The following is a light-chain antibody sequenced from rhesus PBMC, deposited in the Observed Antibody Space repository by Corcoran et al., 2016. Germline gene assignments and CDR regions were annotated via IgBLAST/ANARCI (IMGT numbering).Light chain of an antibody. CDR2: EVS. CDR1: SSDIGGYNY. CDR3: SSYAGSNVFV. J-gene: IGLJ6*01. V-gene: IGLV2-32*02. Sequence: QTALTQPRSVSGSPGQSVTISCTGTSSDIGGYNYVSWYQLHPGTAPKLIISEVSKRPSGVSDHFSGSKSGNTASLIISGLQAEDEADYYCSSYAGSNVFVFGSGTKVTVL.